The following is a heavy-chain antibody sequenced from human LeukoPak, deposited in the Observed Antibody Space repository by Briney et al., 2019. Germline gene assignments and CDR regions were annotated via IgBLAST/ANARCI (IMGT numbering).Heavy chain of an antibody. V-gene: IGHV3-21*01. CDR2: ISSSSSYI. CDR1: GFTFSNYN. Sequence: GGSLRLSCAASGFTFSNYNMNWVRQAPGKGLEWVSFISSSSSYIYYADSVKGRFTISRDNAKNSLYLQMNSLRAEDTALYYCASRFKDCSGGSCYLYYFGYWGQGTLVTVSS. CDR3: ASRFKDCSGGSCYLYYFGY. J-gene: IGHJ4*02. D-gene: IGHD2-15*01.